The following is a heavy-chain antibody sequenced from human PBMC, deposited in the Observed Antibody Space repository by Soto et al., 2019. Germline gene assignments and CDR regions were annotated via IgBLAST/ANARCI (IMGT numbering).Heavy chain of an antibody. J-gene: IGHJ4*02. CDR1: GGSFSGYY. Sequence: QVQLQQWGAGLLKPSETLSLTCAVYGGSFSGYYWSWIRQPPGKGLEWIGEINHSGSTNYNPPLKSRVTISVDTSKNQFSLKLSSVTAADTAVYYCARVRGSGYYYGTRYFDYWGQGTLVTVSS. CDR2: INHSGST. D-gene: IGHD3-22*01. CDR3: ARVRGSGYYYGTRYFDY. V-gene: IGHV4-34*01.